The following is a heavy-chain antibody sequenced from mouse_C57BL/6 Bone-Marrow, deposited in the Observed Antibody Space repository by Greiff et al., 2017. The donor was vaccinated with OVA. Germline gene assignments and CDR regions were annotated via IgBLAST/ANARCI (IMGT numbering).Heavy chain of an antibody. CDR3: ARSHGSCGGGAY. D-gene: IGHD1-1*01. CDR2: IYPRSGNT. Sequence: QVQLKESGAELARPGASVKLSCKASGYTFTSYGISWVKQRTGQGLEWIAEIYPRSGNTYYNEKFKGKATLTADKSSITAYMELRSLSSEDSAVYFCARSHGSCGGGAYWGQGTMVTVSA. J-gene: IGHJ3*01. CDR1: GYTFTSYG. V-gene: IGHV1-81*01.